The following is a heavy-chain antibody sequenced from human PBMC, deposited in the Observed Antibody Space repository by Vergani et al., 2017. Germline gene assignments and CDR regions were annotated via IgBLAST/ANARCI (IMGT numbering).Heavy chain of an antibody. D-gene: IGHD1/OR15-1a*01. J-gene: IGHJ6*04. CDR1: GFTFDDYG. Sequence: EVQLVESGGGVVRPGGSLRLSCAASGFTFDDYGMSWVRQAPGKGLEWVSGINWNGGSTGYADSVKGRFTISRDNAKNSLYLQMNSLRAEYTALYYCARDLRPVSEGTYYYYDYGMDVWSEGTTVTVSS. CDR3: ARDLRPVSEGTYYYYDYGMDV. CDR2: INWNGGST. V-gene: IGHV3-20*04.